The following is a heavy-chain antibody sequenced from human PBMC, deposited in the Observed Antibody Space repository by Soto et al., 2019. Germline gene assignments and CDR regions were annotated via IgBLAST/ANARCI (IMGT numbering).Heavy chain of an antibody. V-gene: IGHV1-18*01. D-gene: IGHD2-2*01. CDR3: ARDTSHYFDH. J-gene: IGHJ4*02. CDR2: ITPYNGKT. Sequence: ASVKVSCKASGYTFITYGVTWVRQAPGQGLEWMGWITPYNGKTHYAQKCQDRVTMTTDTAGTTAYMELRSLTSDDSAMYFCARDTSHYFDHWGQGILVTVSS. CDR1: GYTFITYG.